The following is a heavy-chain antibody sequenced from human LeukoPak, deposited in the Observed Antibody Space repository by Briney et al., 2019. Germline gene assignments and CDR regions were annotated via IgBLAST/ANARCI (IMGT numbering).Heavy chain of an antibody. CDR3: GTLLSNGPFDY. V-gene: IGHV1-2*02. J-gene: IGHJ4*02. Sequence: ASLKVSCKASGYTFTGYYMHWVRQAPGQGLEWMGWIYPNTGATKYAQKFQGRVTMTRDTSISTAYMELSGLRSDDTAVYYCGTLLSNGPFDYWGQGSLVTVS. CDR2: IYPNTGAT. CDR1: GYTFTGYY.